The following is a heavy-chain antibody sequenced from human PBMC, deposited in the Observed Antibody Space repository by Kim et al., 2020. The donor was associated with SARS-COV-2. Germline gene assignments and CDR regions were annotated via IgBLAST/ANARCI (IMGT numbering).Heavy chain of an antibody. D-gene: IGHD6-19*01. V-gene: IGHV4-34*01. Sequence: NPSLKSRVTISVDTSKNQFSLKLSSVTAADTAVYYCAGESIAVAGTRPGYWGQGTLVTVSS. J-gene: IGHJ4*02. CDR3: AGESIAVAGTRPGY.